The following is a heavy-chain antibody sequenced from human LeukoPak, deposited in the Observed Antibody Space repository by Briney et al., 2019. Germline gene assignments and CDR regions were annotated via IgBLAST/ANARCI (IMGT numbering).Heavy chain of an antibody. Sequence: GASVKVSCKASGYTFTSYYMHWARQAPGQGLEWMGLINPSGSSTLYAQKFQGRVTMTRDMSTTTDYMELSSLRSEDTAVYYCARDNSVGDIAWWFDPWGQGTLVTVSS. V-gene: IGHV1-46*01. CDR2: INPSGSST. CDR3: ARDNSVGDIAWWFDP. J-gene: IGHJ5*02. D-gene: IGHD3-16*02. CDR1: GYTFTSYY.